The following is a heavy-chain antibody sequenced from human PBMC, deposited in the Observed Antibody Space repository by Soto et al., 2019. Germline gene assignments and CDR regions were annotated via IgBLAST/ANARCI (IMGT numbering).Heavy chain of an antibody. CDR1: GGSISSYY. V-gene: IGHV4-59*08. D-gene: IGHD5-12*01. J-gene: IGHJ4*02. Sequence: QVQLQESGPGLVKPSETLSLTCTVSGGSISSYYWSWIRQPPGKGLEWIGYIYYSGSTNYNPSLKSRVTISVDTSKNQFSLKLSSVTAADTAVYYCARHMGGYGVNFDYWGQGTLVTVSS. CDR2: IYYSGST. CDR3: ARHMGGYGVNFDY.